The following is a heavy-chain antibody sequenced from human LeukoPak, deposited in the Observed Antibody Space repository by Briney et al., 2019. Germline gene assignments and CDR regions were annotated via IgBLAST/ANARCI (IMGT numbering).Heavy chain of an antibody. CDR2: INHSGST. V-gene: IGHV4-34*01. D-gene: IGHD3-10*01. CDR3: ARTRSDYYGSGSYRPPFDY. Sequence: SETLSLTCAVYGGSFSGYYWSWIRQPPGKGLEWIGEINHSGSTNYNPSLKSRVTISVDTSKNQFSLKLSSVTAADTAVYYCARTRSDYYGSGSYRPPFDYWGQGTLVTVSS. J-gene: IGHJ4*02. CDR1: GGSFSGYY.